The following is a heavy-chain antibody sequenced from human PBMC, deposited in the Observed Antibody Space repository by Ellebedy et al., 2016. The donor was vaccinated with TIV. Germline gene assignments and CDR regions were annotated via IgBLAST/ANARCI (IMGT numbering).Heavy chain of an antibody. D-gene: IGHD5-24*01. V-gene: IGHV1-69*13. CDR1: GGTFSSYA. CDR3: ARSQRWLQELDY. CDR2: IIPIFGTA. J-gene: IGHJ4*02. Sequence: SVKVSXXASGGTFSSYAISWVRQAPGQGLEWMGGIIPIFGTANYAQKFQGRVTITADESTSTAYMELSSLRSEDTAVYYCARSQRWLQELDYWGQGTLVTVSS.